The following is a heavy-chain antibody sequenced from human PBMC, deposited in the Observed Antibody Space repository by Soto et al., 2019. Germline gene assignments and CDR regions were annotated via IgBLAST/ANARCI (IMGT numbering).Heavy chain of an antibody. Sequence: GASVKVSCKASGYTFTGYYMHWVRQAAGQGLEWMGWINPNSGGTNYAQKFQGRVTMTRDTSISTAYMELSRLRSDDTAVYYCARDILRGTIGDEYFKHLGQGTLISVSS. CDR2: INPNSGGT. V-gene: IGHV1-2*02. CDR1: GYTFTGYY. D-gene: IGHD3-10*01. J-gene: IGHJ1*01. CDR3: ARDILRGTIGDEYFKH.